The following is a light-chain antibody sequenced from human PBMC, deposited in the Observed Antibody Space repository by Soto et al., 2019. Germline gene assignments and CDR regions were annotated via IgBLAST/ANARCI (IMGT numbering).Light chain of an antibody. Sequence: QSVLTQPPSISAAPGQSVTISCSGTTSNIGTSYVSWFRHLPGTAPTLVIYDNNSRASGISGRFSGSKSGTSATLDITGLQTADEAEYFCETWDDSLSAWVFGGGTKLTVL. J-gene: IGLJ3*02. CDR2: DNN. CDR3: ETWDDSLSAWV. V-gene: IGLV1-51*01. CDR1: TSNIGTSY.